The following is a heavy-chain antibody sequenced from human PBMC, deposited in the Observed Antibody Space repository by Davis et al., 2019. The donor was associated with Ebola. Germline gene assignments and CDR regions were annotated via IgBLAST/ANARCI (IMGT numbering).Heavy chain of an antibody. D-gene: IGHD2-2*01. V-gene: IGHV4-59*01. CDR2: IAYTGNT. CDR1: GGAIRRYY. Sequence: PSETLSLTCTSSGGAIRRYYWSWIRQPPGKGLEWIGYIAYTGNTIYNPSLKSRVTISGETSKKQFSLRLRSVTAADTAVYYCARGGLVPAALYLWGQGTMVTVSS. CDR3: ARGGLVPAALYL. J-gene: IGHJ3*01.